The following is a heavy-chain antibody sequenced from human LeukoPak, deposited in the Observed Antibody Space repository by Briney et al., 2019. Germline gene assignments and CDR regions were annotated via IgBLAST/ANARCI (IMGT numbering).Heavy chain of an antibody. CDR2: IYSDGSP. CDR1: EFSVGHNY. D-gene: IGHD5-12*01. V-gene: IGHV3-66*01. CDR3: ARGPSGHHNT. Sequence: PGGSLRLSCAASEFSVGHNYMTWVRQAPGRGLEWVSLIYSDGSPYYADSVKGRFTISRDNSKNTLYLQMNSLRDEDTAVYYCARGPSGHHNTGGQGTLVTVSS. J-gene: IGHJ4*02.